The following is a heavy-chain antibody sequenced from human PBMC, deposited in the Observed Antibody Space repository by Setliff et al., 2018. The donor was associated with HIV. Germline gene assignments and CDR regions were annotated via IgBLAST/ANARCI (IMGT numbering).Heavy chain of an antibody. CDR3: ASFSGYIDWSTHNWFDP. J-gene: IGHJ5*02. V-gene: IGHV7-4-1*02. CDR1: GYTFTSYG. CDR2: INTYTGNP. Sequence: GASVKVSCKASGYTFTSYGMNWVRQAPGQGLEWMGWINTYTGNPTYAQDFTGRYVFSLDTSVSAAYLQINSLKAEDSAVYYCASFSGYIDWSTHNWFDPWGQGTLVTVSS. D-gene: IGHD3-9*01.